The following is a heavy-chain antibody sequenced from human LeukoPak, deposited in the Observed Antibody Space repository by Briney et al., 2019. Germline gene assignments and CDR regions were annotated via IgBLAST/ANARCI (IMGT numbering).Heavy chain of an antibody. D-gene: IGHD3-10*01. Sequence: SETLSLTCTVSGVSVSSYYWSWIRQPPGKGLEWIAYIYYAGSTNYSPSLKSRVTISIDTSKNQFSLKLNSVTAADTAVYYCARRGSNGRSGADPFDLRGQGTMVTVSS. CDR1: GVSVSSYY. CDR2: IYYAGST. CDR3: ARRGSNGRSGADPFDL. V-gene: IGHV4-59*02. J-gene: IGHJ3*01.